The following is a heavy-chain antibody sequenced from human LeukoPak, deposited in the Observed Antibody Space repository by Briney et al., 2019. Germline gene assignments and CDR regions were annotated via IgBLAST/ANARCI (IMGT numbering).Heavy chain of an antibody. V-gene: IGHV3-23*01. CDR1: GFTLSSYA. Sequence: GGSLRLSCAASGFTLSSYAMSWVRQGPGKGLEWVSAISVGGNTYHADSVKGRFTISRDSSKNTLYLQMNSLRAGDAAVYYCARVLRYCSGGNCYSGGLGYMDVWGKGTTVTISS. CDR2: ISVGGNT. CDR3: ARVLRYCSGGNCYSGGLGYMDV. J-gene: IGHJ6*03. D-gene: IGHD2-15*01.